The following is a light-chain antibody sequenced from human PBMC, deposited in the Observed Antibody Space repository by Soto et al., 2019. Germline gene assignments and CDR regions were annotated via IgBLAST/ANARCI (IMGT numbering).Light chain of an antibody. V-gene: IGLV4-69*01. Sequence: QPVLTQSPSASASLGASVKLTCTLSSGHSSYAIAWHQQQPEKGPRYLMKLSSDGSHSKGDGIPDRFSGSSSGAERYLTITSLQSEDEADYYCKTWDTGARVVFGGGTKPTVL. J-gene: IGLJ2*01. CDR1: SGHSSYA. CDR2: LSSDGSH. CDR3: KTWDTGARVV.